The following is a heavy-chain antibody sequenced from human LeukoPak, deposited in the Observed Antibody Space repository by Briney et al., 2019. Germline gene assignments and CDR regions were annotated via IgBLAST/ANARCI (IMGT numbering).Heavy chain of an antibody. CDR1: GFTFSSYG. J-gene: IGHJ6*02. V-gene: IGHV3-30*02. Sequence: GGSLRLSCAASGFTFSSYGMHWVRQAPGKGLEWVAFIRYDGSNKYYADSVKGRFTISRDNSKNTLYLQMNSLRAEDTAVYYCARFGAAAGVPVYYGMDVWGQGTTVTVSS. CDR3: ARFGAAAGVPVYYGMDV. D-gene: IGHD6-13*01. CDR2: IRYDGSNK.